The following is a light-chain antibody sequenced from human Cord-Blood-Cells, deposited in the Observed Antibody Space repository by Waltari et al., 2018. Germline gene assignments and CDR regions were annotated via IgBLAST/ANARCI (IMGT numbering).Light chain of an antibody. Sequence: EIVLTQSPGNLSLSPGERATLSCRASQSVSSSYLAWYQQKPGQAPRLLIYGASSRATGIPDRFSGSGSGTDFTLTISRLEPEDFAVYYCQQYGAFGGGTKVEIK. J-gene: IGKJ4*01. V-gene: IGKV3-20*01. CDR3: QQYGA. CDR2: GAS. CDR1: QSVSSSY.